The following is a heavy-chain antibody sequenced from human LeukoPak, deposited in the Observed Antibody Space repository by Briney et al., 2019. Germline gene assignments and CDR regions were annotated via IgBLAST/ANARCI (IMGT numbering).Heavy chain of an antibody. CDR2: ISTSSTTI. J-gene: IGHJ4*02. CDR3: ARNVLLWFGELSYYFDY. Sequence: GGSLRLSCAASGFTFSTYTLNWVRQAPGRGLEWVSYISTSSTTIYYADSVKGRFTISRDNSKNTLYLQMNSLRAEDTAVYYCARNVLLWFGELSYYFDYWGQGTLVTVSS. D-gene: IGHD3-10*01. V-gene: IGHV3-48*01. CDR1: GFTFSTYT.